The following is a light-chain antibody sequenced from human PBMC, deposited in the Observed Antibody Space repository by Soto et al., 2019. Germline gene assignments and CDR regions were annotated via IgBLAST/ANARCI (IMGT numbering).Light chain of an antibody. Sequence: EIVLTQSPATLSLSPGGRATLSCRASQSISDTLAWYQQKPGQAPRLLIYSASARAIGFPARFSGSGSGTDFTLTISSLQSEDFAVYYCQQYNNWPWTFGQGTKVDIK. CDR2: SAS. CDR3: QQYNNWPWT. V-gene: IGKV3-15*01. CDR1: QSISDT. J-gene: IGKJ1*01.